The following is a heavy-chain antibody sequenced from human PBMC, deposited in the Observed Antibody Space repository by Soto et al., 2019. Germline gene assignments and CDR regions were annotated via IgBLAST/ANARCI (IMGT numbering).Heavy chain of an antibody. Sequence: ASAKVSCKASGYTFTSYAMHWVRQAPGQRLEWMGWINAGNGNTKYSQKFQGRVTITRDTSASTAYMELSSLRSEDTAVYYCARDRDDFWSGYWFDPWGQGTLVTVSS. CDR3: ARDRDDFWSGYWFDP. CDR2: INAGNGNT. D-gene: IGHD3-3*01. V-gene: IGHV1-3*01. CDR1: GYTFTSYA. J-gene: IGHJ5*02.